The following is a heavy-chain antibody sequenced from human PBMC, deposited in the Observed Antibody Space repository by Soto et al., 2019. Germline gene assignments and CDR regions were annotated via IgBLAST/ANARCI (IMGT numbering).Heavy chain of an antibody. V-gene: IGHV3-23*01. J-gene: IGHJ6*03. CDR1: GFTFSSYA. CDR3: AKDKSYYYYYMDV. Sequence: EVQLLESGGGLVQPGGSLRLSCAASGFTFSSYAMSWVRQAPGKGLEWVSAISGSGGSTYYADSVKGRFTISRDNSKNTLYLQMNSLSAEDTAVYYCAKDKSYYYYYMDVWGKGTTVTVSS. CDR2: ISGSGGST.